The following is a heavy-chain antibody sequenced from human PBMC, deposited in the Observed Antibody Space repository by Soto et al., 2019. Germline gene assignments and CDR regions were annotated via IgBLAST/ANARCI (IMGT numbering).Heavy chain of an antibody. CDR3: ARHGSF. CDR1: GVSISGTSYH. Sequence: QLQLQESGPGLVKPSETLSLTCTVSGVSISGTSYHWGWIRQTPAKGLEWIGTIYYSGETFYNPSLKSRVTISIDTSKNHFSLNLTSVTAADTAIYYCARHGSFWGQGALVTVSS. J-gene: IGHJ1*01. CDR2: IYYSGET. D-gene: IGHD3-16*02. V-gene: IGHV4-39*01.